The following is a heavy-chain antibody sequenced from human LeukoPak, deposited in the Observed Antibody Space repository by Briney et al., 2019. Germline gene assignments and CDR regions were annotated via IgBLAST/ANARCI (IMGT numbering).Heavy chain of an antibody. J-gene: IGHJ6*02. Sequence: ASVKVSCKASGYTFNGYYMHWVRQAPGQGLEWMGWINPNSGGTNYAQKFQGRVTMTRDTSISTAYMELSRLRSDDTAVYYCARVSSGYDGFYYGMDVWGQGTTVTVSS. CDR3: ARVSSGYDGFYYGMDV. D-gene: IGHD5-12*01. CDR2: INPNSGGT. V-gene: IGHV1-2*02. CDR1: GYTFNGYY.